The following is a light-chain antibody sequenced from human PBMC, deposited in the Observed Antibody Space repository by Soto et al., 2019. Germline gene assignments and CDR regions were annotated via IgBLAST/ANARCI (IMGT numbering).Light chain of an antibody. CDR3: SSYTTSSPLV. V-gene: IGLV2-14*01. J-gene: IGLJ1*01. CDR2: DVS. Sequence: QSALTQPASVSGSPGQSITISCTGTSSDVGGYNYVSWYQQHPGKAPKLMIYDVSNRPSGVSNRFSGSKSGSTASLTISGLQAEDEADYYCSSYTTSSPLVFGTGTKVTVL. CDR1: SSDVGGYNY.